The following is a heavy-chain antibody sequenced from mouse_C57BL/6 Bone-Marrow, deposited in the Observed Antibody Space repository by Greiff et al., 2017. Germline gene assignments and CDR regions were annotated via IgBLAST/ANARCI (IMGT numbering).Heavy chain of an antibody. CDR2: IYPSDSET. V-gene: IGHV1-61*01. CDR3: ARGSNYPYYSRDY. CDR1: GYTFTSYW. Sequence: VQLQQPGAELVRPGSSVKLSCTASGYTFTSYWMDWVKQRPGQGLEWIGNIYPSDSETHYNPKFKDKATLTVDKSYSTAYMQLSRLTSEDSAVYYCARGSNYPYYSRDYWGQGTSVTVSS. J-gene: IGHJ4*01. D-gene: IGHD2-5*01.